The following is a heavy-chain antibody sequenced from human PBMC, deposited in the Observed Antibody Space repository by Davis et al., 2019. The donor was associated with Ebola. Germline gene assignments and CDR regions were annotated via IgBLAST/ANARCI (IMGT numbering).Heavy chain of an antibody. D-gene: IGHD3-3*01. Sequence: GGSLRLSCAASGFTFSGSAMHWVRQASGKGLEWVGRIRSKANSYATAYAASVKGRFTISRDDSKNTLYLQMNSLKTEDTAVYYCTTLTYYDFWSGLGDAFDIWGQGTMVTVSS. J-gene: IGHJ3*02. V-gene: IGHV3-73*01. CDR3: TTLTYYDFWSGLGDAFDI. CDR2: IRSKANSYAT. CDR1: GFTFSGSA.